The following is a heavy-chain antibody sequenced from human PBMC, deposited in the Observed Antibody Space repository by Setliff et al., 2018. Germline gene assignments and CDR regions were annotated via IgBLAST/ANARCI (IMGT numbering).Heavy chain of an antibody. Sequence: GGSLRLSCAASGFTFSNYYMTWIRQAPGKGLEWISYIHDSGNPTYYADSVKGRFTISRDNAENTLYLQMNSLRPDDTALYYCARDPHFDSWGQGTLVTVSS. CDR2: IHDSGNPT. J-gene: IGHJ4*02. CDR3: ARDPHFDS. CDR1: GFTFSNYY. V-gene: IGHV3-11*04.